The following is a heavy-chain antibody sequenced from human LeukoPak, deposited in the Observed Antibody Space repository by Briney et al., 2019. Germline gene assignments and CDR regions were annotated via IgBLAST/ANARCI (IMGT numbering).Heavy chain of an antibody. J-gene: IGHJ3*02. D-gene: IGHD6-19*01. V-gene: IGHV4-30-2*03. CDR1: GGSISSGGYS. Sequence: SQTLSLTCAVSGGSISSGGYSWSWIRQPPGKGLEWIGYIYHSGSTYYNPSLKSRVTISVDTSKNQFSLKLSSVTAADTAVYYCARRVAVAALDAFDIWGQGTMVTVSS. CDR2: IYHSGST. CDR3: ARRVAVAALDAFDI.